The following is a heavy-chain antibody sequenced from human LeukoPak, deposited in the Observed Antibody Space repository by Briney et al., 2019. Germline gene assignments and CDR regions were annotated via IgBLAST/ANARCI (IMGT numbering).Heavy chain of an antibody. CDR3: ARGPNGLLWFGELYPWFDP. J-gene: IGHJ5*02. CDR1: GGSFSGYY. D-gene: IGHD3-10*01. Sequence: PSETLALTCAGYGGSFSGYYWSWIRQPPGKGLEWNGEINHSGSTNYNPSLKSRVTISVDTSKNQFSLKLSSVTAADTAVYYCARGPNGLLWFGELYPWFDPWGQGTLVTVSS. V-gene: IGHV4-34*01. CDR2: INHSGST.